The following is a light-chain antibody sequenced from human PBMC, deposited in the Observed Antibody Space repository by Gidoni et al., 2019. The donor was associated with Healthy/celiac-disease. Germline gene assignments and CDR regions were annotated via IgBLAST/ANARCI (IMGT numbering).Light chain of an antibody. CDR2: EDN. CDR3: QSYDSSNPNWV. J-gene: IGLJ3*02. Sequence: NFMLTQPHPVSESPGQTVTISCTRSSGSIASNYVQWYQQRPGSAPTTVIYEDNQRPSGVPDRFSGSIDSSSNSASLTISGLKTEDEADYYCQSYDSSNPNWVFGGGTKLTVL. V-gene: IGLV6-57*04. CDR1: SGSIASNY.